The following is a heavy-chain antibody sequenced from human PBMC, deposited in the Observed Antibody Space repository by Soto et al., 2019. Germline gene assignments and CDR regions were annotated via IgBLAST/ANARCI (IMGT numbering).Heavy chain of an antibody. J-gene: IGHJ4*02. CDR2: IYYSGST. CDR1: GGSISSSSYY. V-gene: IGHV4-39*01. D-gene: IGHD1-20*01. CDR3: AGSITGRSTFDY. Sequence: SETLSLTCPVSGGSISSSSYYWGWIRQPPGKGLEWIGSIYYSGSTYYNPSLKSRVTISVDTSKNQFSLKLSSVTAADTAVYYCAGSITGRSTFDYWGQGTLVTVSS.